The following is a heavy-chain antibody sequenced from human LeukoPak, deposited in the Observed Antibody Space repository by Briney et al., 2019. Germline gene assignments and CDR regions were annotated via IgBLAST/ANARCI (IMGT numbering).Heavy chain of an antibody. V-gene: IGHV3-23*01. CDR1: GFTYSSYA. D-gene: IGHD3-22*01. J-gene: IGHJ4*02. CDR3: AKKAGGSGYSY. Sequence: GGSLRLSCAASGFTYSSYAMSWVRRAPGKGLEWVSAISGSGGSTYYADSVKGRFTISRDNSKNTLYLQMNSLRAEDTAVYYCAKKAGGSGYSYWGQGTLVTVSS. CDR2: ISGSGGST.